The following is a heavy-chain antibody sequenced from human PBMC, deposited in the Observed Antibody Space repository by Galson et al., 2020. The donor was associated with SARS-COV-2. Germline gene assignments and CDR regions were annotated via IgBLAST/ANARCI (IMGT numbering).Heavy chain of an antibody. CDR3: ARLHYGEYAPEAFDI. J-gene: IGHJ3*02. CDR1: GTSISSGSYS. Sequence: SETLSLTCAVSGTSISSGSYSWNWLRQPPGTGLEWIGYISHSGGTYYNPSLKSRVTISGDRSKNQFSLRLSSVTAADTAVYYCARLHYGEYAPEAFDIWGPGTRVTVAS. V-gene: IGHV4-30-2*01. CDR2: ISHSGGT. D-gene: IGHD4-17*01.